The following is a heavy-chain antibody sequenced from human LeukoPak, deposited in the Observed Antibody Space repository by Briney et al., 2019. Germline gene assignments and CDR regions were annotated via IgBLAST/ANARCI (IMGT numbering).Heavy chain of an antibody. CDR3: ASSPYSGSYRAEVGAFDI. Sequence: SDTLSLTCTVSGGSIRRYFWSWIRQPPGKGLEWIGYIYYSGSTNYNPSLKSRVTISVDTSKNQFSLKLSSVTAADTAVYYCASSPYSGSYRAEVGAFDIWGQGTMVTVSS. D-gene: IGHD1-26*01. J-gene: IGHJ3*02. V-gene: IGHV4-59*07. CDR2: IYYSGST. CDR1: GGSIRRYF.